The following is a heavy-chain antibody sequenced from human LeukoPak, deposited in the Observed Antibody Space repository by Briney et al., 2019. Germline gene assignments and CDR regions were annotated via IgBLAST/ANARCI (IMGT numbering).Heavy chain of an antibody. V-gene: IGHV1-46*01. CDR3: ARGRSYYDSSGYFRGWWFDP. CDR2: LNPSGGST. J-gene: IGHJ5*02. D-gene: IGHD3-22*01. CDR1: GYTFTSYY. Sequence: GASVKVSCKASGYTFTSYYMHWVRQAPGQGLEWMGILNPSGGSTSYAQKFQGRVTMTRDMSTSTVYMELSSLRSEDTAVYYCARGRSYYDSSGYFRGWWFDPWGQGTLVTVSS.